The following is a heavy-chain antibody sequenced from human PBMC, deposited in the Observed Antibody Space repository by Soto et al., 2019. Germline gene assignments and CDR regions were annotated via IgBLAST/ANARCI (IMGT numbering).Heavy chain of an antibody. J-gene: IGHJ4*02. D-gene: IGHD2-8*01. CDR3: ARYNSYAIAY. Sequence: SDTLSLTCTVSGTPISSYYWSWIRQPPGKGLEWIANIHYSGTTNYNPSLASRVTLSVDTSKNQFSLKMTSVAAADRAMYFCARYNSYAIAYWGRGTLVTVSS. CDR1: GTPISSYY. V-gene: IGHV4-59*07. CDR2: IHYSGTT.